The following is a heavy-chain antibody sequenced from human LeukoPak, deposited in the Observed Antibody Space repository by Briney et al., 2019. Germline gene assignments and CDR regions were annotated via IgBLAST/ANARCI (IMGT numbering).Heavy chain of an antibody. V-gene: IGHV1-69*01. J-gene: IGHJ3*02. CDR1: GGTFSSYA. Sequence: ASVKVSCKASGGTFSSYAISWVRQAPGQGLEWMGGIIPIFGTANYAQKFQGRVTITADESTSTAYMELSSLRSEDTAVYYCARVWDIVVVPAAMYAFDIWGQGTMVTVSS. CDR3: ARVWDIVVVPAAMYAFDI. CDR2: IIPIFGTA. D-gene: IGHD2-2*01.